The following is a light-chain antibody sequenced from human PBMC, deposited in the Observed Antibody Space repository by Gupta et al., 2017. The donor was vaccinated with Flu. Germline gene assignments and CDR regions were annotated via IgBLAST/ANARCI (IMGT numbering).Light chain of an antibody. J-gene: IGKJ3*01. CDR1: QSVVTNY. CDR2: AAS. CDR3: QHYGSSLFT. Sequence: EIVLTQSPVTLSLSPGERVTLSCRASQSVVTNYLAWYQQKPGQAPRLLIYAASSRATGTPERFSGSGSGTDFTLTISRLEPEDFAVYYCQHYGSSLFTFGPGARVDIK. V-gene: IGKV3-20*01.